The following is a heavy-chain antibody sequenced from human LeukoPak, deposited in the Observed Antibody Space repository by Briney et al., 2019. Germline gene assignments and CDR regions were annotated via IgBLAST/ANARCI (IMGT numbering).Heavy chain of an antibody. CDR3: ARVNRPIVVAHAFDI. Sequence: ASVKVSCKASGYTFTSYGISWVRQAPGQGLEWMGWINPNSGGTNYAQKFQGRVTMTRDTSISTAYMELSRLRSDDTAVYYCARVNRPIVVAHAFDIWGQGTMVTVSS. CDR1: GYTFTSYG. J-gene: IGHJ3*02. D-gene: IGHD3-22*01. CDR2: INPNSGGT. V-gene: IGHV1-2*02.